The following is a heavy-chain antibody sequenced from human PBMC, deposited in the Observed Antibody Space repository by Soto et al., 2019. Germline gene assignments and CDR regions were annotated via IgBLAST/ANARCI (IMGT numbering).Heavy chain of an antibody. CDR1: GFTFSSYA. CDR2: ISYDGSNK. D-gene: IGHD3-10*01. CDR3: ARSQSGCCYYYYGMDV. J-gene: IGHJ6*02. Sequence: QVQLVESGGGVVQPGRSLRLSCAASGFTFSSYAMHWVRQAPGKGLEWVAVISYDGSNKYYADSVKGRFTISRDNSKNTLSLQMNSLRAEDTAVYYCARSQSGCCYYYYGMDVWGQGTTVTVSS. V-gene: IGHV3-30-3*01.